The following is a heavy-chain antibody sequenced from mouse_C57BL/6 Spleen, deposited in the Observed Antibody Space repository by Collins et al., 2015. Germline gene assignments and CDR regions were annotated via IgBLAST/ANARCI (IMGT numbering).Heavy chain of an antibody. CDR1: GFDFSRYW. Sequence: EVKLLESGGGLVQPGGSLKLSCAASGFDFSRYWMSWVRQAPGKGLEWIGEINPDSSTINYTPSLKDKFIISRDNAENTLYLQMSKVRSEDTALYYCARVIYYDYDGFAYWGQGTLVTVSA. CDR2: INPDSSTI. CDR3: ARVIYYDYDGFAY. V-gene: IGHV4-1*02. D-gene: IGHD2-4*01. J-gene: IGHJ3*01.